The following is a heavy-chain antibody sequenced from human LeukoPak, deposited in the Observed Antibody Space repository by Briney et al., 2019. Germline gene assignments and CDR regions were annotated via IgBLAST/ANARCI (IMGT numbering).Heavy chain of an antibody. D-gene: IGHD3-3*01. CDR1: GDSISSDYY. J-gene: IGHJ3*02. V-gene: IGHV4-38-2*02. Sequence: SETLSLTCTVSGDSISSDYYWGWIRQPPGKGLEWIGNIFYSGSTYYSPSLKSRVTISLDTSRNQFSLKLNSVTAADTAVYYCARAFRGIFGVFEAFDIWGQGTMVTVSS. CDR2: IFYSGST. CDR3: ARAFRGIFGVFEAFDI.